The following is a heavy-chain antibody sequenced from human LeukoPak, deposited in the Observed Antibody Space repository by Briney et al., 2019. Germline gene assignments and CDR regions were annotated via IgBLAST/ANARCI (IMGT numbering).Heavy chain of an antibody. CDR1: GGSISSYY. Sequence: SETLSLNCTVPGGSISSYYWSWIRQPPGKGLEWIGYIYTSGSTNYNPSLKSRVTISVDTSKNQLSLKLSSVTAADTAVYYCARHVWDSSGYSWYFDYWGQGTLVTVSS. J-gene: IGHJ4*02. CDR2: IYTSGST. V-gene: IGHV4-4*09. D-gene: IGHD3-22*01. CDR3: ARHVWDSSGYSWYFDY.